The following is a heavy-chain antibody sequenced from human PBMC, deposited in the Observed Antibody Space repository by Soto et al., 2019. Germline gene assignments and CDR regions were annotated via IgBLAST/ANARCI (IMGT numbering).Heavy chain of an antibody. CDR1: GGSISSYY. J-gene: IGHJ4*02. D-gene: IGHD2-8*01. Sequence: SETLSLTCTVSGGSISSYYWSWIRQPPGKGLEWIGYIYYSGSTNYNPSLKSRVTISVDTSKNQFSLKLSSVTAADTAVYYCARQKGYCTNGVCSNGYFDYWGQGTLVTV. V-gene: IGHV4-59*08. CDR3: ARQKGYCTNGVCSNGYFDY. CDR2: IYYSGST.